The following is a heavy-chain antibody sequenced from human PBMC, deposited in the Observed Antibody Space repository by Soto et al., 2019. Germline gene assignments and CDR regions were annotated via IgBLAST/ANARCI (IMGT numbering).Heavy chain of an antibody. CDR2: INHSGST. CDR3: ARGSSWGFIDY. Sequence: SETLSLTCAVYGGSFSGYYWSWIRQPPGKGLEWIGEINHSGSTNYNPSLKSRVTISVDTSKNQFSLKLSSVTAADTAVYYCARGSSWGFIDYWGQGTLVTSPQ. V-gene: IGHV4-34*01. CDR1: GGSFSGYY. D-gene: IGHD6-13*01. J-gene: IGHJ4*02.